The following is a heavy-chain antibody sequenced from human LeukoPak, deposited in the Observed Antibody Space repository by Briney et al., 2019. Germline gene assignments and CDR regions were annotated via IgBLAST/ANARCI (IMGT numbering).Heavy chain of an antibody. J-gene: IGHJ4*02. CDR2: ISSGSSAI. V-gene: IGHV3-21*01. D-gene: IGHD4-17*01. CDR1: GFTFTTYS. CDR3: ARGHTAVTRHFDF. Sequence: GGSLRLSCEASGFTFTTYSMTWVRQAPGRGLEWVSIISSGSSAIFSADALKGRFTVSRDDAKDLLYLDMNSLRAEDTAVYYCARGHTAVTRHFDFWGQGTLVTVSS.